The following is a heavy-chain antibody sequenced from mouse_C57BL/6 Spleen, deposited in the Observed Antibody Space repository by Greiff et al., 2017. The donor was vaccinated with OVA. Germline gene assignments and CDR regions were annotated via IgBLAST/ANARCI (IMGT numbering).Heavy chain of an antibody. CDR1: GYTFTSYW. Sequence: VQLQESGAELVKPGASVKLSCKASGYTFTSYWMHWVKQRPGQGLEWIGMIHPNSGSTNYNEKFKSKATLTVDKSSSTAYMQLSSLTSDDSSVYYCASLHYYGSSSYYFDYWGQGTTLTVSS. CDR2: IHPNSGST. CDR3: ASLHYYGSSSYYFDY. D-gene: IGHD1-1*01. J-gene: IGHJ2*01. V-gene: IGHV1-64*01.